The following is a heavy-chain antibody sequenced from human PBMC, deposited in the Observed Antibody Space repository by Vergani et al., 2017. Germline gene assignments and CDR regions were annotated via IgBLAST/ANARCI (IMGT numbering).Heavy chain of an antibody. Sequence: QVQLQESGPGLLKTSETLSLTCNVSGVSITRGNYWGWVRQSPGTGLVWIASVFHLGTVYYNPSLRSRVRISIDAYNVLSLRLQSVTAADTAVYYCVRRNNVVRETDYFDYWGQGILVTVSS. J-gene: IGHJ4*02. CDR2: VFHLGTV. CDR1: GVSITRGNY. D-gene: IGHD3-10*01. V-gene: IGHV4-38-2*02. CDR3: VRRNNVVRETDYFDY.